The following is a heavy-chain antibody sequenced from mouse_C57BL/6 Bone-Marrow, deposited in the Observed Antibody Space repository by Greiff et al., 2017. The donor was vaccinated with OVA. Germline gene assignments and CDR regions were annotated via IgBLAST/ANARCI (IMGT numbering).Heavy chain of an antibody. CDR2: ISSGGSYT. CDR1: GFTFSSYG. CDR3: ARHDYRYFDV. D-gene: IGHD2-12*01. V-gene: IGHV5-6*01. J-gene: IGHJ1*03. Sequence: EVQLEESGGDLVKPGGSLKLSCAASGFTFSSYGMSWVRQTPDKRLEWVATISSGGSYTYYPDSVKGRFTISRDNAKNTLYLQMSSLKSDDTAMYYCARHDYRYFDVWGTGTTVTVSS.